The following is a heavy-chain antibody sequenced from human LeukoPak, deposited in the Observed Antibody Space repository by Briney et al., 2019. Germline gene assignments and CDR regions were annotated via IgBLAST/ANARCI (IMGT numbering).Heavy chain of an antibody. CDR3: ARDSGDGSGSYYAYGMDV. CDR1: GFTFSSYN. V-gene: IGHV3-21*01. CDR2: ISRSSIYI. J-gene: IGHJ6*02. Sequence: GGSLRLSCAASGFTFSSYNMNWVRQAPGKGLEWVSSISRSSIYIYYADSVKGRFTISRDNAENSQYLQMNSLRAEDTAVYYCARDSGDGSGSYYAYGMDVWGQGTTVTVSS. D-gene: IGHD3-10*01.